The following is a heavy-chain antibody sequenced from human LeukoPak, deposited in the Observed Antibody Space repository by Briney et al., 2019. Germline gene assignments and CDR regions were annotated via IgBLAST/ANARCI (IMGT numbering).Heavy chain of an antibody. CDR1: GFTFSSYS. CDR3: ASSDY. J-gene: IGHJ4*02. CDR2: ISSSSRTI. Sequence: PGGSLRLSCVASGFTFSSYSMNWVRQAPGKGLEWVSHISSSSRTIFYADSVKGRFTISRDNAKNSLYLQMNSLRDEDTAVYYCASSDYWGQGTLVTVSS. V-gene: IGHV3-48*02.